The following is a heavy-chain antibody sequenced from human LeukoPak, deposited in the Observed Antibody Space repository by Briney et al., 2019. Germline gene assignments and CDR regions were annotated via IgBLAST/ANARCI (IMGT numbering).Heavy chain of an antibody. J-gene: IGHJ5*02. Sequence: ASVKVSCRASGYTFTTYAMNWVRQAPGQGLEWMGYINTAVGNPTYAQGFTGRFVFSVDTSVSTAYLQISNLKAEDTAIYYCASRTYSYGFSPRGQGTLVTVS. CDR1: GYTFTTYA. D-gene: IGHD4-17*01. V-gene: IGHV7-4-1*02. CDR2: INTAVGNP. CDR3: ASRTYSYGFSP.